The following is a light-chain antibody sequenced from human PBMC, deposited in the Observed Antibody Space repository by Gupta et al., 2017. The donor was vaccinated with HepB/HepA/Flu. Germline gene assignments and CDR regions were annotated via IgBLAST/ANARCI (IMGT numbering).Light chain of an antibody. CDR1: QSVLYSSNNKNY. CDR3: QQYYTTPHT. Sequence: VMTQSPASLAVSLCERATINCKSRQSVLYSSNNKNYLAWYQQKPGQPPKLLMYWASNRKSGVPDRVSGSESGTDFSRTISSLQAEDVAVYYGQQYYTTPHTFGQGTRLEMK. J-gene: IGKJ5*01. V-gene: IGKV4-1*01. CDR2: WAS.